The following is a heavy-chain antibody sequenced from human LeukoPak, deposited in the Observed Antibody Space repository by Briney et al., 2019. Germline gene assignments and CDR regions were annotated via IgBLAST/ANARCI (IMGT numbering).Heavy chain of an antibody. D-gene: IGHD4-23*01. V-gene: IGHV3-48*04. CDR1: GFTFSSYS. Sequence: GGSLRLSCAASGFTFSSYSMNWVRQAPGKGLEWVSYISSSSSNTIYYADSVKGRFTISRDNAKNSLYLQMNSLRAEDTAVYYCARVGYGGNSGAFDIWGQGTMVTVSS. CDR2: ISSSSSNTI. CDR3: ARVGYGGNSGAFDI. J-gene: IGHJ3*02.